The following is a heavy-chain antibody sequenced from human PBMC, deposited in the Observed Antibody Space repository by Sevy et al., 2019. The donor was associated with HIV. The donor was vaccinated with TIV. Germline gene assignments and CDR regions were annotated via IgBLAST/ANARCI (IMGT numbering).Heavy chain of an antibody. CDR2: ISSAGSNK. D-gene: IGHD6-19*01. Sequence: GGSLRLSCAASALTFSSHAMHWVRQAPGKGLEWVAVISSAGSNKYYADSVKGRFTISRDNPKNTLYLQMNSLRPEDTAVYYCTRDAGYSIAWSPSDYWGQGTLVTVSS. CDR3: TRDAGYSIAWSPSDY. J-gene: IGHJ4*02. CDR1: ALTFSSHA. V-gene: IGHV3-30-3*01.